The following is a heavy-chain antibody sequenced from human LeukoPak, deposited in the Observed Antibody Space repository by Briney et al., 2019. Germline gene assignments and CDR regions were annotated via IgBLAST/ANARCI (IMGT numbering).Heavy chain of an antibody. V-gene: IGHV4-59*01. J-gene: IGHJ4*02. CDR2: IYYSGST. Sequence: SETLSLTCTVSGASISSYYWSWIRQPPGKGLEWIGYIYYSGSTNYNPALKSRVTISEDTSKNQISLKLSSVTTADTAVYYCARVRGYYDSSGYDYWGQGTLVTVSS. D-gene: IGHD3-22*01. CDR3: ARVRGYYDSSGYDY. CDR1: GASISSYY.